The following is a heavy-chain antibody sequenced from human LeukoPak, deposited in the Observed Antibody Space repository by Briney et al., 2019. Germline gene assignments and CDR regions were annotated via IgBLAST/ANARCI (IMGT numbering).Heavy chain of an antibody. D-gene: IGHD3-22*01. CDR3: AREYYDSSGYGAFDI. J-gene: IGHJ3*02. CDR1: GFTFSSYS. CDR2: ISGSSSSTI. V-gene: IGHV3-48*04. Sequence: GGSLRLSCAASGFTFSSYSMNWVRQAPGKGLEWVSYISGSSSSTIYYADSVKGRFTISRDNAKNSLYLQMNSLRAEDTAVYYCAREYYDSSGYGAFDIWGQGTMVTVSS.